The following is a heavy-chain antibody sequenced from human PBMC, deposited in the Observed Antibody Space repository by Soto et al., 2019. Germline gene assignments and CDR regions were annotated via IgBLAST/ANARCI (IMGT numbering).Heavy chain of an antibody. CDR1: GGSISSGPYS. D-gene: IGHD2-2*01. Sequence: SETLSLTCTVSGGSISSGPYSWGWIRQPPGEGLEWIGTFYYSESTYYNPSLESRVTISVDTSKKQFSLKVTSVTVADTAVYYSARLGGYCTSSSCYGFYGVDVWGQGATVSVSS. V-gene: IGHV4-39*01. CDR2: FYYSEST. J-gene: IGHJ6*01. CDR3: ARLGGYCTSSSCYGFYGVDV.